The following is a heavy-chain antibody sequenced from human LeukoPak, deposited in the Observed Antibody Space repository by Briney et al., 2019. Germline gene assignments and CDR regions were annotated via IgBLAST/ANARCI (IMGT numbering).Heavy chain of an antibody. V-gene: IGHV3-9*01. CDR2: ISWNSGYI. CDR1: GFTFDDYA. D-gene: IGHD2-15*01. Sequence: TGGSLRLSCAASGFTFDDYAMHRVRQAPGKGLEWVSGISWNSGYIGYADSVKGRFTISRDNAKNSLYLQMNSLRAEDTALYYCAKDARINYYYGMDVWGQGTTVTVSS. CDR3: AKDARINYYYGMDV. J-gene: IGHJ6*02.